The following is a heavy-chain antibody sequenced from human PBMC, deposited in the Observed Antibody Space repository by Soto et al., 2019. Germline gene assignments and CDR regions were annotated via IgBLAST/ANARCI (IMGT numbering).Heavy chain of an antibody. CDR2: IYYSGST. Sequence: SETLSLTCTVSGGSIRSGDSYWSWIRQPPGKGLEWIGYIYYSGSTYYNPSPKSRVTISLDTSKNQFSLNLSSVTAADTAVYYCARTHYSDRSGTDYWGQGTLVTVSS. D-gene: IGHD3-22*01. V-gene: IGHV4-30-4*01. CDR1: GGSIRSGDSY. CDR3: ARTHYSDRSGTDY. J-gene: IGHJ4*02.